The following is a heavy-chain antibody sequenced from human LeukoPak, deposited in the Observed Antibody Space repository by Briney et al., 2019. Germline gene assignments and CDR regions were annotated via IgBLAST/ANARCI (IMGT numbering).Heavy chain of an antibody. D-gene: IGHD2-15*01. CDR3: AKAPVTTCSGAYCYPFDY. V-gene: IGHV3-23*01. CDR1: GFTLSSYA. Sequence: GGSLRLSCAASGFTLSSYAMSWVRQAPGKGLEWVSAISVSGNTYHADSVKGRFTISRDSSKNTLYLQMHSLRAGDAAVYYCAKAPVTTCSGAYCYPFDYWSQGTLVTVSS. J-gene: IGHJ4*02. CDR2: ISVSGNT.